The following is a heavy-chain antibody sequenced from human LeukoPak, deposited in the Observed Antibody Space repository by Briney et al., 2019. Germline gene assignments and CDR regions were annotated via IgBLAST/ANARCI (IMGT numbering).Heavy chain of an antibody. CDR2: INTISGNP. Sequence: ASVKVSCRASGSTFTTYSINWVRQAPGQGLEWMGWINTISGNPTCAQAFTGRFVFSLDTSVNTAYLQITSLKADDTAIYYCAPEPSWSTSWGQGTLVTVSS. CDR1: GSTFTTYS. D-gene: IGHD6-13*01. V-gene: IGHV7-4-1*02. J-gene: IGHJ4*02. CDR3: APEPSWSTS.